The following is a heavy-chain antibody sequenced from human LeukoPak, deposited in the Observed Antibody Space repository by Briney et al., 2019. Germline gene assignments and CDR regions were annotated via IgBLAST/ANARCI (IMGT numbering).Heavy chain of an antibody. CDR2: ISGSGGST. CDR1: GFTFSSYA. CDR3: AKRGDGYFYYFDY. V-gene: IGHV3-23*01. J-gene: IGHJ4*02. Sequence: GGSLRLSCAASGFTFSSYAMNWVRQAPGKGLEWVSTISGSGGSTYYADSVKGRFTISRDNSKNTPYLQMNSLRAEDTAVYYRAKRGDGYFYYFDYWGQGTLVTVSS. D-gene: IGHD5-24*01.